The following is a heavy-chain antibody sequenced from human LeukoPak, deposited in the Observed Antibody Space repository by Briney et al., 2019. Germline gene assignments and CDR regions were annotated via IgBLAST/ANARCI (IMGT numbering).Heavy chain of an antibody. Sequence: SETLSLTCTVSGGPISSYYWSWTQQPPGKGLEWIGYIYYSGSTNYNPSLKSRVTISVDTSKNQFSLKLSSVTAADTAVYYCASGWLFFDYWGQGTLVTVSS. V-gene: IGHV4-59*01. CDR3: ASGWLFFDY. CDR2: IYYSGST. J-gene: IGHJ4*02. D-gene: IGHD5-12*01. CDR1: GGPISSYY.